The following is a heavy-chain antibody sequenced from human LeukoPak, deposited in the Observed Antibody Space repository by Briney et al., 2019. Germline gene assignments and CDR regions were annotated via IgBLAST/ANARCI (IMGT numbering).Heavy chain of an antibody. CDR2: INHSGST. Sequence: TSETLSLTCAVYGGSFSGYYWSWIRQPPGKRLEWIGEINHSGSTNYNPSLKSPVTISVDTSKTQFSLKLPSLPAAALALYHCARGVVVAAPFGYYYYYGMDVWGNGTTVTVSS. J-gene: IGHJ6*04. CDR1: GGSFSGYY. D-gene: IGHD2-15*01. CDR3: ARGVVVAAPFGYYYYYGMDV. V-gene: IGHV4-34*01.